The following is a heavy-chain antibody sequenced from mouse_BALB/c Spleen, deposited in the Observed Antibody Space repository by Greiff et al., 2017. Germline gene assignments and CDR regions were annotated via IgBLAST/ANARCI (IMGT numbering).Heavy chain of an antibody. V-gene: IGHV1S29*02. J-gene: IGHJ4*01. CDR1: GYTFTDYN. CDR2: IYPYNGGT. Sequence: EVQLQQSGPELVKPGASVKISCKASGYTFTDYNMHWVKQSHGKSLEWIGYIYPYNGGTGYNQKFKSKATLTVDNSSSTAYMELRSLTSEDSAVYYCARRMITTKYYYAMDYWGQGTSVTVSS. D-gene: IGHD2-4*01. CDR3: ARRMITTKYYYAMDY.